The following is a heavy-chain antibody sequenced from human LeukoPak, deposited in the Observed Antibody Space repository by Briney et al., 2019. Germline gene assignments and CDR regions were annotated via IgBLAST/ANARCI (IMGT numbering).Heavy chain of an antibody. CDR1: GGTFSSYA. J-gene: IGHJ3*02. Sequence: GASVKVSCKASGGTFSSYAISWVRQAPGQGLEWMGGIIPIFGTANYAQKFQGRVTITTAESTSTAYMELRSLRSEDTAVYYCARDLYGDLSLDAFDIWGQGTMVTVS. V-gene: IGHV1-69*05. CDR2: IIPIFGTA. D-gene: IGHD4-17*01. CDR3: ARDLYGDLSLDAFDI.